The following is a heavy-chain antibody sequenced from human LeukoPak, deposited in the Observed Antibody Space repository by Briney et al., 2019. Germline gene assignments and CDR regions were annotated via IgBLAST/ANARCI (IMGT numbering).Heavy chain of an antibody. CDR2: IIPIVGIA. V-gene: IGHV1-69*04. D-gene: IGHD4-17*01. CDR3: ARDILGDGDYKWPFDY. J-gene: IGHJ4*02. Sequence: SVKVSCKASGGTFSSYAISWVRQAPGQGLEWIGRIIPIVGIANYAQKFQGRVTITADKFTSTAYMELSSLRSEDTAVYYCARDILGDGDYKWPFDYWGQGTLVTVSS. CDR1: GGTFSSYA.